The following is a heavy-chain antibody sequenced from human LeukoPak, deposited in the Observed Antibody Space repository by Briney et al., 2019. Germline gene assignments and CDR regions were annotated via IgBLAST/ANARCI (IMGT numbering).Heavy chain of an antibody. CDR1: GGSISSYY. Sequence: SETLSLTCTVSGGSISSYYWSWIRQPAGKGLEWIGRIYTSGSTNYNPSLKSRVTMSVDTSKNQFSLKLSSVTAADTAVYYCARDSGEKTYYDFWSGYYTEYWGQGNPGHRLL. CDR3: ARDSGEKTYYDFWSGYYTEY. D-gene: IGHD3-3*01. CDR2: IYTSGST. V-gene: IGHV4-4*07. J-gene: IGHJ4*01.